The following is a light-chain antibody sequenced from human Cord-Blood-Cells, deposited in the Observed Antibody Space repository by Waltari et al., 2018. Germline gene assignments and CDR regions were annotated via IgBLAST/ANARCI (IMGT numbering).Light chain of an antibody. CDR3: QSADSSGTWV. Sequence: SYELTQPPSVSVSPGQTARITCSGDALPKQYAYWYQQKPGQAPVLGIYKDSERPSGIPGRFSGSSSGTTVTLTISGVQAEDEADYYCQSADSSGTWVFGGGTKLTVL. CDR2: KDS. J-gene: IGLJ3*02. CDR1: ALPKQY. V-gene: IGLV3-25*03.